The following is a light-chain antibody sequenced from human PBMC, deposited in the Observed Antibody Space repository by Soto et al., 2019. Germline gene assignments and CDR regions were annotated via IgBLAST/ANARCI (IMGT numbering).Light chain of an antibody. CDR2: DAS. Sequence: DIQMTQSPSSLTASVGDSVTITFQASPDITNYLNWYQHKPGKDPKLLIYDASNLEPGVPSRFSGRGSGRDFTSTISSLQPEDNATYYCQQYEDIPPTFGQGTRLDIK. V-gene: IGKV1-33*01. CDR3: QQYEDIPPT. CDR1: PDITNY. J-gene: IGKJ5*01.